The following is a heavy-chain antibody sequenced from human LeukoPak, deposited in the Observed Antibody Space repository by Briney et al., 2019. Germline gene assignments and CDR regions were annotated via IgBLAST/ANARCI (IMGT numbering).Heavy chain of an antibody. CDR2: IKSKTDGGTT. CDR3: TTGFSWYEYFQH. CDR1: GFTFSNAW. J-gene: IGHJ1*01. V-gene: IGHV3-15*01. Sequence: GGSLRPSCAASGFTFSNAWMSWVRQAPGRGLEWVGRIKSKTDGGTTDYTAPVKGRFTISRDDSKNTLDLQMNSLKTEDTAVYYCTTGFSWYEYFQHWGQGTLVTVSS. D-gene: IGHD6-13*01.